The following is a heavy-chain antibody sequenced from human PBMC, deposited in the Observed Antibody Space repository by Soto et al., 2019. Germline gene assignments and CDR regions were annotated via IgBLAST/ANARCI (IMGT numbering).Heavy chain of an antibody. J-gene: IGHJ4*02. Sequence: ASVKVSCKASGYTFTIYGISWVLQAPGQGLEWMGWISAYNGNTNYAQKLQGRVTMTTDTSTSTAYMELRSLRSDDTAVYYCAIDYGSGGSCQIDLRGQGTLVTVSS. V-gene: IGHV1-18*01. CDR3: AIDYGSGGSCQIDL. CDR2: ISAYNGNT. D-gene: IGHD2-15*01. CDR1: GYTFTIYG.